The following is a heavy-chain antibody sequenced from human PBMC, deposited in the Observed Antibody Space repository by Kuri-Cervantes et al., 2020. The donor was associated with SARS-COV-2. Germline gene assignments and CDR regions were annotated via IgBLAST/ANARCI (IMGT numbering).Heavy chain of an antibody. D-gene: IGHD2-2*01. V-gene: IGHV4-34*01. CDR2: INHSGST. CDR3: ARLQRVVVPAASFDY. Sequence: SQTLSLTRAVYGGSFSGYDWSWIRQPPGKGLEWMGEINHSGSTNYNPSLKSRVTISVDTSKNQFSLKLSSVTAADTAVYSCARLQRVVVPAASFDYWGQGTLVTVSS. J-gene: IGHJ4*02. CDR1: GGSFSGYD.